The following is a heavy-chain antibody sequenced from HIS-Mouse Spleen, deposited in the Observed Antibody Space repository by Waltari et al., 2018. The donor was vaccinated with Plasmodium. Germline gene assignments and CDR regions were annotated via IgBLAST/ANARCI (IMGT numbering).Heavy chain of an antibody. CDR2: ISAYKCNT. V-gene: IGHV1-18*01. J-gene: IGHJ3*02. CDR3: ARVDNWNFDAFDI. CDR1: GYTFTSCG. D-gene: IGHD1-7*01. Sequence: QVQLVQSGAEVTKPGASVKVSCKASGYTFTSCGISWVRQAPGQGLEWMGWISAYKCNTNYPQKRQGRGTRTTDTCTSTAYRELRSLRSDDAAVYYCARVDNWNFDAFDIWGQGTMVTGSS.